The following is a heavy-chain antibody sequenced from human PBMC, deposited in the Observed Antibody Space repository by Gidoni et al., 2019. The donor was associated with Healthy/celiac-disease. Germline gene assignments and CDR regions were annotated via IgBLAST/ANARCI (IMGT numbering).Heavy chain of an antibody. D-gene: IGHD2-2*02. Sequence: QVQLQQSGPGLVKHSQTLSLTCAISGDSVSSNSAAWNWIRQSPSRGLEWLGRTYYRSKWYNDYAVSVKSRITINPDTSKNQFSLQLNSVTPEDTAVYYCAREGGIVVVPAAIVNYGMDVWGQGTTVTVSS. J-gene: IGHJ6*02. CDR3: AREGGIVVVPAAIVNYGMDV. CDR2: TYYRSKWYN. V-gene: IGHV6-1*01. CDR1: GDSVSSNSAA.